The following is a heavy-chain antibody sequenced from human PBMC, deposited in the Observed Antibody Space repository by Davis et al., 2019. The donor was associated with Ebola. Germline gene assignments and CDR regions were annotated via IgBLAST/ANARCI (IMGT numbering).Heavy chain of an antibody. CDR3: ARGGYYDSSGYYLTHYYYYGMDV. Sequence: PGGSLRLSCAASGFTFSSYGMHWVRQAPGKGLEWVSYISSSSSTTYYADSVKGRFTISRDNAKNSLYLQMNSLRAEDTAVYYCARGGYYDSSGYYLTHYYYYGMDVWGQGTTVTVSS. CDR2: ISSSSSTT. V-gene: IGHV3-48*04. J-gene: IGHJ6*02. D-gene: IGHD3-22*01. CDR1: GFTFSSYG.